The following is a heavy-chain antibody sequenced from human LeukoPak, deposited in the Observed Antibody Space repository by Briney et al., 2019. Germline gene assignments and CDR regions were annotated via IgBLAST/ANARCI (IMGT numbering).Heavy chain of an antibody. Sequence: ASVKVSCKASGYTFTSYYMHWVRQAPGQGLEWMGIINPSGGSTSYAQKFQGRVTMTRDTSTSTVYMELSSLRSEDTAVYYCARDYIVVVVAATPLVGMDVWGQGTTVTVPS. D-gene: IGHD2-15*01. CDR1: GYTFTSYY. J-gene: IGHJ6*02. V-gene: IGHV1-46*01. CDR3: ARDYIVVVVAATPLVGMDV. CDR2: INPSGGST.